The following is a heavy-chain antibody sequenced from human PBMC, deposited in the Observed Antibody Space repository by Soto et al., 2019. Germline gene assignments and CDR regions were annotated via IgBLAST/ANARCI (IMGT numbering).Heavy chain of an antibody. CDR2: IPYDGSNK. D-gene: IGHD7-27*01. Sequence: QVQLVESGGGVVQPGRSLRLSCAASGFTFSSYGMHWVRQAPGKGLEWVAVIPYDGSNKYYADSVKGRFTISRDNSKNTLYLQMNSLRAEDTAVYYCVKDLLGPGRAYGMDVWGQGTTVTVSS. CDR3: VKDLLGPGRAYGMDV. CDR1: GFTFSSYG. V-gene: IGHV3-30*18. J-gene: IGHJ6*02.